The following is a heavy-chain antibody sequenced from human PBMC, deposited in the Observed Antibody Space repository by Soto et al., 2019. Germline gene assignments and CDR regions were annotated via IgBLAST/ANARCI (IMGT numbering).Heavy chain of an antibody. Sequence: ASVKVSCKASGYTFTTYGISWVRQAPGQGLEWMGWISIYSGNTGYAHNLQGRVTITRDTSTSTAYMELRSLRSDDTAVYYCARGDPATYMRLRFDLWGQGTLVTVSS. J-gene: IGHJ4*02. CDR2: ISIYSGNT. CDR1: GYTFTTYG. D-gene: IGHD6-25*01. V-gene: IGHV1-18*04. CDR3: ARGDPATYMRLRFDL.